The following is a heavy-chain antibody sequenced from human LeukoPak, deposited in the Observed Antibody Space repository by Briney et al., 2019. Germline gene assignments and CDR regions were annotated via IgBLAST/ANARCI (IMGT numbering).Heavy chain of an antibody. D-gene: IGHD6-6*01. V-gene: IGHV3-11*01. CDR1: GFSVSDSY. Sequence: GGSLRLSCAASGFSVSDSYMSWVRQAPGKGLDWVSYISSSGNTIYYADSVKGRFTISRDNAKNSLYLQMNSLRAEDTAIYYCARVQYSSSSFDYWGQGTLVTVSS. J-gene: IGHJ4*02. CDR3: ARVQYSSSSFDY. CDR2: ISSSGNTI.